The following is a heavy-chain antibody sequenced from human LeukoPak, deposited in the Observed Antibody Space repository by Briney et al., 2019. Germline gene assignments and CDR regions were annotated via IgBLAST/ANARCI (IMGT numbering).Heavy chain of an antibody. CDR3: ARDRAPYYDFWSGYSLNDY. Sequence: PGGALRLSCAASGFTFRSYSMNWVRQAPGKGLEWVSSISSSSSYIYYADSVKGRFTISRDNAKNSLYLQMNSLRAEDTAVYYCARDRAPYYDFWSGYSLNDYWGQGTLVTVSS. J-gene: IGHJ4*02. D-gene: IGHD3-3*01. CDR1: GFTFRSYS. V-gene: IGHV3-21*01. CDR2: ISSSSSYI.